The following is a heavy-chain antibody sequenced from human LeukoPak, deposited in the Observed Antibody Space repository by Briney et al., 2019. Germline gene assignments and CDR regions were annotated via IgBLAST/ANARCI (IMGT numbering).Heavy chain of an antibody. CDR3: ARQRDYCVSTTCYYGMDV. CDR2: VFYSGST. J-gene: IGHJ6*02. D-gene: IGHD2-2*01. V-gene: IGHV4-39*01. CDR1: GGSLSSNSFY. Sequence: SETLSLTCTVSGGSLSSNSFYWGWIRQPPGKGLGLIGSVFYSGSTYYHPSLKSRVTISVDTSKKQFSLKLSSVTAADTAVYYCARQRDYCVSTTCYYGMDVWCQGTTVTVSS.